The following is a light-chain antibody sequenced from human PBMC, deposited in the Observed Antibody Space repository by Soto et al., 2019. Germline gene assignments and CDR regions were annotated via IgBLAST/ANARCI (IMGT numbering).Light chain of an antibody. J-gene: IGKJ3*01. Sequence: EVVFTQSPGPLSLSPRARATLACRASQSVSNDYLASYQQKPGQAPRLLLHGASSSAIDVPDRCSGGGSGRDFTLDISRLEPEDFAVYYCQHDGISVAITFGPGNKVDIK. CDR2: GAS. CDR3: QHDGISVAIT. CDR1: QSVSNDY. V-gene: IGKV3-20*01.